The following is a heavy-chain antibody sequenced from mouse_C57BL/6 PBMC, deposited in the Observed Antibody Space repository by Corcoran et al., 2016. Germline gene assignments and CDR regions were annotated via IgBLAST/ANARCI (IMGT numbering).Heavy chain of an antibody. D-gene: IGHD1-1*01. CDR2: INPNNGGT. V-gene: IGHV1-26*01. J-gene: IGHJ1*03. CDR1: GYTFTDYY. Sequence: EVQLQQSGPELVQPGASVKISCKASGYTFTDYYMNWVKQSHGKSLEWIGDINPNNGGTSYNQKFKGKATLTVDKSSSTAYMELRSLTSEDSAVYYCEREKYYGRSKYCDVWGTGTTVTVSS. CDR3: EREKYYGRSKYCDV.